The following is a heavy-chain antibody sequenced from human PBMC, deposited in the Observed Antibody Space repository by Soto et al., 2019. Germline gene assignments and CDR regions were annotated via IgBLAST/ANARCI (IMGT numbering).Heavy chain of an antibody. D-gene: IGHD3-22*01. V-gene: IGHV3-15*07. CDR1: GFTFSNAW. Sequence: GGSLRLSCAASGFTFSNAWMNWVRQAPGKGLEWVGRIKSKTVGGTTDYAAPVKGRFTISSDDSKNTLYLQMNSLKTEDTAVYYCTTTYDSSGYYYVDAFDIWGQGTMVTVSS. CDR3: TTTYDSSGYYYVDAFDI. CDR2: IKSKTVGGTT. J-gene: IGHJ3*02.